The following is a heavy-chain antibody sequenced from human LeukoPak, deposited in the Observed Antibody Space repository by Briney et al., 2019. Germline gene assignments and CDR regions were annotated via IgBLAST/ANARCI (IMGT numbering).Heavy chain of an antibody. CDR1: GYTFTSYD. D-gene: IGHD3-22*01. CDR3: ARGFYYDSSGYPLDAFDI. J-gene: IGHJ3*02. V-gene: IGHV1-8*01. Sequence: ASVKVSCKASGYTFTSYDINWVRQATGQGLEWMGWMNPNSGNTGYAQKFQGRVTMTGNTSISTAYMELSSLRSEDTAVYYCARGFYYDSSGYPLDAFDIWGQGTMVTVSS. CDR2: MNPNSGNT.